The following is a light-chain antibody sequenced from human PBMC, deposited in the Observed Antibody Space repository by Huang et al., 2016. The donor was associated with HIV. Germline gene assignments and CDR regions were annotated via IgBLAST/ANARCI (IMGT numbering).Light chain of an antibody. CDR1: QSASSY. V-gene: IGKV3-11*01. J-gene: IGKJ4*01. CDR2: DAS. CDR3: QQRSNWPPRLT. Sequence: EIVLTQSPATLSLSPGERATLSCRASQSASSYLAWYQQKPGQAPRHRIYDASDRATGTPARVSGSGSGTDFTLTISSLEPEDFAVYYCQQRSNWPPRLTFGGGTKVEIK.